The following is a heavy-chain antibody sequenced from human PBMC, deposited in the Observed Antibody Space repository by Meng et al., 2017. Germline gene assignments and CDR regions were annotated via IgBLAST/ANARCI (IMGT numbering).Heavy chain of an antibody. Sequence: GPLGGAGGGLPQPGGSLRLSCTASGFSVPTSYMSWVRQAPGKGLEWVSVIYSGGSTYYADSVKGRFSISRDNSKNTLYLQMNSLRAEDTAVYFCARDSSSGWYHNYWGQGTLVTVSS. CDR1: GFSVPTSY. CDR3: ARDSSSGWYHNY. D-gene: IGHD6-19*01. V-gene: IGHV3-53*01. CDR2: IYSGGST. J-gene: IGHJ4*02.